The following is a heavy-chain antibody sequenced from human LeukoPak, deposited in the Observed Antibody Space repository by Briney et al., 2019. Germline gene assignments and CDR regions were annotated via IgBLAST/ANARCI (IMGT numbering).Heavy chain of an antibody. CDR1: GYSLTSYW. CDR2: IDPSDSYT. V-gene: IGHV5-10-1*01. CDR3: ARESIAAAPEGY. D-gene: IGHD6-13*01. Sequence: GESLKISCKGSGYSLTSYWISWVRQMPGKGLEWMGRIDPSDSYTNYSPSFQGHVTISADKSISTAYLQWSSLKASDTAMYYCARESIAAAPEGYWGQGTLVTVSS. J-gene: IGHJ4*02.